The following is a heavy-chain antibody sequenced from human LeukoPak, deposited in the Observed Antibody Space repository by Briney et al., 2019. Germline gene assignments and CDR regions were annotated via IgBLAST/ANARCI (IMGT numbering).Heavy chain of an antibody. D-gene: IGHD3-9*01. CDR2: INPNSGGT. CDR3: ARGYYDILTGYYTMGY. J-gene: IGHJ4*02. CDR1: GYTFTGYY. V-gene: IGHV1-2*02. Sequence: GASVKVSCKVSGYTFTGYYMHWVRQAPGQGLEGMGWINPNSGGTNYAQKFQGRVTMTRDTSISTAYMELSRLRSDDTAVYYCARGYYDILTGYYTMGYWGQGTLVTVSS.